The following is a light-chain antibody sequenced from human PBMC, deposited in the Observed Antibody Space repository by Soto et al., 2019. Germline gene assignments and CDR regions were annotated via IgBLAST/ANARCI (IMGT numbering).Light chain of an antibody. CDR2: DAS. Sequence: IQLTQSASSLSASVGDRVSITCRASQGISSFLAWYQQKPGKAPKPLIYDASTLQNGVPSRFSGSGSGTDFTLTISNLQPEHSATYYCQQLHSYPVTFGHGTRLEI. CDR3: QQLHSYPVT. V-gene: IGKV1-9*01. J-gene: IGKJ5*01. CDR1: QGISSF.